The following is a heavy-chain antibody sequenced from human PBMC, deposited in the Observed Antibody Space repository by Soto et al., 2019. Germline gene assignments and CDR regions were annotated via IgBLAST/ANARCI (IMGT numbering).Heavy chain of an antibody. CDR3: ARDRDRHSSGLPSFDP. V-gene: IGHV4-59*02. J-gene: IGHJ5*02. CDR1: GGSVSNYY. D-gene: IGHD3-22*01. Sequence: LSLTCSVSGGSVSNYYWSWVRQPPGKRLECIGYIYYTGTHDYNPSLRGRATISVDTSKDQFSLKLTSVTAADTAVYYCARDRDRHSSGLPSFDPWGQGILVTVSS. CDR2: IYYTGTH.